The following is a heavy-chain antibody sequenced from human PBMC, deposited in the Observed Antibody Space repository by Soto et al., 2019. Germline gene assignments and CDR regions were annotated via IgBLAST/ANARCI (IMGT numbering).Heavy chain of an antibody. CDR2: ISYDGSNK. J-gene: IGHJ4*02. V-gene: IGHV3-30*18. Sequence: GGSLRLSCAASGFTFSSYGMHWVRQAPGKGLEWVAVISYDGSNKYYADSVKGRFTISRDNSKNTLYLQMNSLRAEDTAVYYCAKAFTGTTDYWGQGTLVTVSS. D-gene: IGHD1-1*01. CDR1: GFTFSSYG. CDR3: AKAFTGTTDY.